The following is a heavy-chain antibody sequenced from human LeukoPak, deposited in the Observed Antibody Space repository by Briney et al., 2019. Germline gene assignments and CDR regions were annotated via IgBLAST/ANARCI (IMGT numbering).Heavy chain of an antibody. CDR3: ARHHLAPSNWFDP. CDR2: IYTSGTT. V-gene: IGHV4-4*09. Sequence: SETLSLTCAVYGGSFSGYYWSWIRQPPGKGLEWIGYIYTSGTTGYNPSLKSRVTMSVDTSKNQFSLKLSSVTAADTAVHYCARHHLAPSNWFDPWGQGTLVTVSS. J-gene: IGHJ5*02. CDR1: GGSFSGYY.